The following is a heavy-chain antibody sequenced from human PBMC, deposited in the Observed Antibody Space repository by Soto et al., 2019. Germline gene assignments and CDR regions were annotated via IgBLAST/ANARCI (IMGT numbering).Heavy chain of an antibody. V-gene: IGHV1-18*01. D-gene: IGHD2-2*01. CDR1: GYTFASYG. CDR3: ARDFRDSCRGTSCIYFDY. Sequence: GASVKVSCKASGYTFASYGFSWVRQDPGQGLEWVAWISANSGDTNSAQKFQDRVTLTTDTSTSTAYMDLRSLRSDDTAVYYCARDFRDSCRGTSCIYFDYWGQGTLVSVSS. J-gene: IGHJ4*02. CDR2: ISANSGDT.